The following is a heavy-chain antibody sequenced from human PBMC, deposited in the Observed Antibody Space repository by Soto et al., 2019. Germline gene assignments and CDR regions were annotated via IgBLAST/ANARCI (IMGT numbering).Heavy chain of an antibody. Sequence: GGSLRLSCAASGFTFSIYWMHWVRQAPGKGLVWVSHINSDGSSASYADSVKGRFTISRDNAKNTLYLQMNSLRAEDTAVYYCARVPVEVATIVYYDYWGRGT. V-gene: IGHV3-74*01. CDR1: GFTFSIYW. J-gene: IGHJ4*02. CDR2: INSDGSSA. D-gene: IGHD5-12*01. CDR3: ARVPVEVATIVYYDY.